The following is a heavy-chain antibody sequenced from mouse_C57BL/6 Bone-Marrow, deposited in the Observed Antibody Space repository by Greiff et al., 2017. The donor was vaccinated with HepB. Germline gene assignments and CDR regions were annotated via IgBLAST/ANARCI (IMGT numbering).Heavy chain of an antibody. CDR3: VYDGNYLAWFAY. CDR1: GYAFSSSW. D-gene: IGHD2-1*01. V-gene: IGHV1-82*01. Sequence: QVTLKVSGPELVKPGASVKISCKASGYAFSSSWMNWVKQRPGKGLEWIGRIYPGDGDTNYNGKFKGKATLTADKSSSTAYMQLSSLTSEDSAVYFCVYDGNYLAWFAYWGQGTLVTVSA. J-gene: IGHJ3*01. CDR2: IYPGDGDT.